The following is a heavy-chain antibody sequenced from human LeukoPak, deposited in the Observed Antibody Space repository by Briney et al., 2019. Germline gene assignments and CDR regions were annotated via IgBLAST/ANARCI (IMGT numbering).Heavy chain of an antibody. CDR1: GFTFSSYG. V-gene: IGHV3-23*01. Sequence: GGTLRLSCAASGFTFSSYGMSWARQAPGKGLEWVSGISGSGGSTYYADSVKGRFTISRDNSKNTLYLQMNSLRAEDTAVYYCARGQGATVPQVGKNWFDPWGQGTRVTVSS. CDR3: ARGQGATVPQVGKNWFDP. D-gene: IGHD1-26*01. CDR2: ISGSGGST. J-gene: IGHJ5*02.